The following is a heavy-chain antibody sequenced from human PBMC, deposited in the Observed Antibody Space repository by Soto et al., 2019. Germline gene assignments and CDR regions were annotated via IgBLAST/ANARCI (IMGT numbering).Heavy chain of an antibody. Sequence: SETLSLTCTVSGGSISSSSYYWGWIRQPPGKGLEWIGSIYYSGSTYYSPSFQGHVTISADKSISTSYLQWSSLKASDSAFYYCARVDGGYSVYFHHWGQGTLVTVSS. CDR2: IYYSGST. CDR1: GGSISSSSYY. V-gene: IGHV4-39*07. D-gene: IGHD3-22*01. J-gene: IGHJ1*01. CDR3: ARVDGGYSVYFHH.